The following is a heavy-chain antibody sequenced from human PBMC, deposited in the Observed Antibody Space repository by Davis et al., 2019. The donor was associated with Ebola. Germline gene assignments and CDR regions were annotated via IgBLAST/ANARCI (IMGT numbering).Heavy chain of an antibody. D-gene: IGHD2-15*01. CDR3: ASREVASGPVDY. CDR1: GGSISSRSYY. J-gene: IGHJ4*02. CDR2: IYYSGST. V-gene: IGHV4-39*01. Sequence: MPSETLSLTCTVSGGSISSRSYYCGWIRQTPGKGLEWIGSIYYSGSTDYNPSLKSRVTISVDTSRNQFSLRLNSVTAADTAVYYCASREVASGPVDYWGQGTLVSVSS.